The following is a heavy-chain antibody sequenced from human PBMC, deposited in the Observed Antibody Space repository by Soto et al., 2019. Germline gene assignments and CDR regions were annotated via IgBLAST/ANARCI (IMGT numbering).Heavy chain of an antibody. J-gene: IGHJ5*02. Sequence: NPGGSLILSCAASGFTCSHAWMTWVRQSPGKGLEWVGCIKSKTDGGTTDYAAPVKGRFTISRDDSKNTLYLQMNSLKTEDTAVYYCTSVPPRRMDTIINWFAPWGEGT. CDR2: IKSKTDGGTT. CDR1: GFTCSHAW. V-gene: IGHV3-15*01. D-gene: IGHD5-12*01. CDR3: TSVPPRRMDTIINWFAP.